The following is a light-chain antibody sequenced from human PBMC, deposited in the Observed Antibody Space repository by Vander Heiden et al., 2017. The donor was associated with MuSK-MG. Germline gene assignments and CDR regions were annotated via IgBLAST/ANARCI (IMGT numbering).Light chain of an antibody. CDR1: QSISTN. J-gene: IGKJ4*01. CDR3: QYDNYLLT. CDR2: GSS. V-gene: IGKV3-15*01. Sequence: EIVMTQSPATLSVSPGERATLSCRASQSISTNLAWYQHKPGQAPRLLIYGSSTRANGIPDRFSGSGSGTEFTLTSSSRQSEDFAIYYWQYDNYLLTFGGGTRVEIK.